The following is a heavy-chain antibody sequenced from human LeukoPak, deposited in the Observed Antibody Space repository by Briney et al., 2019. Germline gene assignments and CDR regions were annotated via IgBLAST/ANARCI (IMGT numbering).Heavy chain of an antibody. CDR1: GYTFTGYY. J-gene: IGHJ4*02. Sequence: GASVKVSCKASGYTFTGYYMHWVRQAPGQGLEWMGWINPNSGGTNYAQKFQGWVTMTRDTSISTAYMELSRLRSDDTAVYYCARGRKVGFGELSPYYFDYWGQGTLVTVSS. CDR3: ARGRKVGFGELSPYYFDY. CDR2: INPNSGGT. D-gene: IGHD3-10*01. V-gene: IGHV1-2*04.